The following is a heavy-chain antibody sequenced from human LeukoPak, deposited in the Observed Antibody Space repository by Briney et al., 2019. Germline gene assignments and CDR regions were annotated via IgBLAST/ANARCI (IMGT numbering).Heavy chain of an antibody. CDR2: INPSGGTT. V-gene: IGHV1-46*01. Sequence: ASVKVSCKASGYTFTSYYMHWVRQAPGQGLEWMGLINPSGGTTRYAQKFQGRVTMTRDLSTSTDYMELSSLRSEDTAVYYCRVVVITIDAFDIWGQGTMVTVSS. J-gene: IGHJ3*02. CDR1: GYTFTSYY. CDR3: RVVVITIDAFDI. D-gene: IGHD3-22*01.